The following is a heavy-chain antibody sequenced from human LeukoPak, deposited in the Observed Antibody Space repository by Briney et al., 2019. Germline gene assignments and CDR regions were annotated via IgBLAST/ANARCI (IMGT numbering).Heavy chain of an antibody. Sequence: SQTLSLTCTVFGGSISSGSYYWSWIRQPAGKGLEWIGRIYTSGSTNYNPSLKSRVTISVDTSKNQFSLKLCSVTAADTAVYYCARGPSGYHNTGGQGTLVTVSS. V-gene: IGHV4-61*02. J-gene: IGHJ4*02. CDR3: ARGPSGYHNT. CDR1: GGSISSGSYY. D-gene: IGHD5-12*01. CDR2: IYTSGST.